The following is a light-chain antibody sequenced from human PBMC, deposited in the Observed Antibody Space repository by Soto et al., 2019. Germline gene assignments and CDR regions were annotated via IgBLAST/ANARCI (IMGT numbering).Light chain of an antibody. V-gene: IGLV2-14*03. CDR3: SSYTSTNTVV. J-gene: IGLJ2*01. CDR2: DVT. CDR1: NSDIGGYNF. Sequence: QSALTQPASVSGSPGQSITISCTGTNSDIGGYNFVSWYQQHPGKAPKLMFYDVTNRPSGVSNRFSGSKSGKTASLTISGLQAEDEAVYYCSSYTSTNTVVFGVGTKLTVL.